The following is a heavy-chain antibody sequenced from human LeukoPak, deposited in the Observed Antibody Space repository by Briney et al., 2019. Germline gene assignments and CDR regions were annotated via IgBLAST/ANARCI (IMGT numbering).Heavy chain of an antibody. Sequence: SETLSLTCAVSGGSFSGYYWSWIRQPPGKGLEWIGEIDHSGSTYYNPSLKSRVTISVDRSKNQFSLKLSSVTAADTAVYYCARDQDYSNPLRYWGQGTLVTVSS. D-gene: IGHD4-11*01. CDR3: ARDQDYSNPLRY. J-gene: IGHJ4*02. V-gene: IGHV4-34*01. CDR1: GGSFSGYY. CDR2: IDHSGST.